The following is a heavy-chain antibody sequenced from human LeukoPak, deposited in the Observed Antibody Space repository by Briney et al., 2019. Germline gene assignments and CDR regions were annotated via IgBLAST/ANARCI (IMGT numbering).Heavy chain of an antibody. Sequence: PGGSLRLSCAASGFTFSSYSMNWVRQAPGKGLEWVSSISSSSSYIYYADSVKGRFTISRGNAKNSLYLQMNSLRAEDTALYYCAKALGIPYYYGMDVWGQGTTVTVSS. CDR1: GFTFSSYS. D-gene: IGHD3-16*01. CDR2: ISSSSSYI. V-gene: IGHV3-21*04. CDR3: AKALGIPYYYGMDV. J-gene: IGHJ6*02.